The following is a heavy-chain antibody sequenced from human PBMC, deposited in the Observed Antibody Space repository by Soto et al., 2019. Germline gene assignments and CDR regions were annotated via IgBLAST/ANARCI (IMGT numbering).Heavy chain of an antibody. J-gene: IGHJ5*02. CDR2: IKQDGSEK. CDR3: VRKVRGVILGGFDP. Sequence: EVQLVESGGGLVQPGGSLRLSCAASGFTFSSYWMSWVRQAPGKGLEWVANIKQDGSEKYYVDSVKGRFTISRDNAKNSLYLQMNSLRAEDTAVYYCVRKVRGVILGGFDPWGQGTLVTVSS. V-gene: IGHV3-7*01. D-gene: IGHD3-10*01. CDR1: GFTFSSYW.